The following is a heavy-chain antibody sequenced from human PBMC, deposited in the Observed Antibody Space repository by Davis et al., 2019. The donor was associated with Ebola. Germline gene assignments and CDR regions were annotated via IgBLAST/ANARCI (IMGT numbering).Heavy chain of an antibody. CDR3: AKAVVGGGSRRTTFDY. CDR1: GFTSTSYA. CDR2: ISGSGGST. V-gene: IGHV3-23*01. J-gene: IGHJ4*02. D-gene: IGHD2-15*01. Sequence: PGGSLRLSCAASGFTSTSYAMSWVRQAPGKGLEWVSAISGSGGSTYYADSVKGRFTISRDNSKNTLYLQMNSLRAEDTAVYYCAKAVVGGGSRRTTFDYWGQGNLVTVSS.